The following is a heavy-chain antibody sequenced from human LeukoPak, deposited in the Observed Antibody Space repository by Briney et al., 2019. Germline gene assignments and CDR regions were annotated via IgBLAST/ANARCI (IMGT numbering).Heavy chain of an antibody. V-gene: IGHV4-59*01. CDR1: GGSISSYY. CDR2: IYYSGST. Sequence: SETLSPTCTVSGGSISSYYWSWIRQPPGKGLEWIGYIYYSGSTNYNPSLKSRVTISVDTSKNQFSLKLSSVTAADTAVYYCARGVGLQFLGSYYFDYWGQGTLVTVSS. J-gene: IGHJ4*02. CDR3: ARGVGLQFLGSYYFDY. D-gene: IGHD5-24*01.